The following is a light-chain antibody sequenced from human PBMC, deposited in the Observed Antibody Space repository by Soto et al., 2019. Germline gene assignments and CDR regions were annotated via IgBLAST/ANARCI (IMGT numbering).Light chain of an antibody. CDR1: SSDVGRYNY. J-gene: IGLJ1*01. CDR3: CSYAGTYTWGV. CDR2: DVS. V-gene: IGLV2-11*01. Sequence: QSALTQPRSVSGSPGQSVTISCTGTSSDVGRYNYVSWYRQHPGKAPKLMIYDVSKRPSGPSGVPDRFSGSKSGNTASLTISGLQAEDEADYYCCSYAGTYTWGVFGTGTKLTVL.